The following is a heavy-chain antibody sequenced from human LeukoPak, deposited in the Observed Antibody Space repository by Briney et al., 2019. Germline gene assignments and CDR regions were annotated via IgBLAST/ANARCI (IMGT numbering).Heavy chain of an antibody. Sequence: SETLSLTCAVYGGSFSGYYWSWIRQPPGKGRQWIRKTNHSGSTNYHPSLKSRVTISVDTSKDQFFLKLSSVTAAETAVYYCARGIVVPAAIESSYYYYMDVWGKGTTVTVSS. CDR1: GGSFSGYY. J-gene: IGHJ6*03. CDR3: ARGIVVPAAIESSYYYYMDV. CDR2: TNHSGST. V-gene: IGHV4-34*01. D-gene: IGHD2-2*01.